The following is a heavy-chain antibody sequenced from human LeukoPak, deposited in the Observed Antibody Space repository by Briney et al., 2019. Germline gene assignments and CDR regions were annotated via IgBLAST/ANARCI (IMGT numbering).Heavy chain of an antibody. J-gene: IGHJ1*01. CDR3: ARDSHCGDDNCYEYFPY. D-gene: IGHD2-15*01. CDR2: INPSSGDT. Sequence: ASVKVSCKASGYPFTNYYLHWVRQAPGQGLEWVGWINPSSGDTKSLQKFQARVILTRDTSINIAYMELSGLRSDDTAVYYCARDSHCGDDNCYEYFPYWGQGTLVTVSS. V-gene: IGHV1-2*02. CDR1: GYPFTNYY.